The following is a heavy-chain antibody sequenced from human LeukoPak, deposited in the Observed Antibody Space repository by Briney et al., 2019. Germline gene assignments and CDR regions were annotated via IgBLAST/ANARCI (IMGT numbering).Heavy chain of an antibody. CDR1: GGSISSSSYY. Sequence: PSETLSLTCTVSGGSISSSSYYWSWIRQPPGKGLEWIGEINHSGSTNYNPSLKSRVTISVDTSKNQFSLKLSSVTAADTAVYYCARGPMRYQLLPFDYWGQGTLVTVSS. CDR2: INHSGST. D-gene: IGHD2-2*01. J-gene: IGHJ4*02. CDR3: ARGPMRYQLLPFDY. V-gene: IGHV4-39*07.